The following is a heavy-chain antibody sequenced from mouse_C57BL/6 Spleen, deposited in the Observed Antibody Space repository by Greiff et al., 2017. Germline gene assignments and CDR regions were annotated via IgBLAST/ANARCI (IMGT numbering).Heavy chain of an antibody. V-gene: IGHV1-15*01. Sequence: QVQLQQSGAELVRPGASVTLSCKASGYTFTDYEMHWVKQTPVRGLEWIGAVDPETGGTAYNQKFKGKAILTPYKSSSTAYMELRSLTSEDSAVYYCTKGPYDGYYVYFDYWGQGTTLSVSS. CDR2: VDPETGGT. CDR3: TKGPYDGYYVYFDY. J-gene: IGHJ2*01. D-gene: IGHD2-3*01. CDR1: GYTFTDYE.